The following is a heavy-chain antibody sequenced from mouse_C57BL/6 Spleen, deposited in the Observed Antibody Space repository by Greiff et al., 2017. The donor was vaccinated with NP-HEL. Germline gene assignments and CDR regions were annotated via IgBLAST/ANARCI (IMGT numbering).Heavy chain of an antibody. J-gene: IGHJ3*01. CDR3: TSPSTMVTTKGFAY. Sequence: VQLKESGAELVKPGASVKLSCTASGFNIKDYYMHWVKQRTEQGLEWIGRIDPEDGETKYASKFQGKATITADTSSNTAYLQLSSLTSEDTAVYYCTSPSTMVTTKGFAYWGQGTLVTVSA. CDR2: IDPEDGET. V-gene: IGHV14-2*01. D-gene: IGHD2-2*01. CDR1: GFNIKDYY.